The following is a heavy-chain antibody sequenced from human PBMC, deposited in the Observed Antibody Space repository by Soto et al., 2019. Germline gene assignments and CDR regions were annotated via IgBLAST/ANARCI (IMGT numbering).Heavy chain of an antibody. D-gene: IGHD4-17*01. CDR1: GGSISSYY. CDR3: ARAGYGDYVSGFDY. J-gene: IGHJ4*02. V-gene: IGHV4-59*01. CDR2: IYYSGST. Sequence: SETLSLTCTVSGGSISSYYWSWIRQPPGKGLEWIGYIYYSGSTNYNPSLKSRVTISVDTSKNQFSLKLSSVTAADTAVYYCARAGYGDYVSGFDYWGQGTLVTVSS.